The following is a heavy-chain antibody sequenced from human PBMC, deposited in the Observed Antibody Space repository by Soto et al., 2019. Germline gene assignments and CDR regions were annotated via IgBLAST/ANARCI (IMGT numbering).Heavy chain of an antibody. CDR3: AKNGQPPYYYYGLDV. V-gene: IGHV1-18*01. CDR1: GYTFTRYG. Sequence: ASVKVSCKASGYTFTRYGISWVRQAPGQGLEWMGWISGYNRDTNYAQKFRGRVSMTIDTSTTTAYMELRSLTSDDTAVYYCAKNGQPPYYYYGLDVWGQGTKVTVSS. D-gene: IGHD2-8*01. J-gene: IGHJ6*02. CDR2: ISGYNRDT.